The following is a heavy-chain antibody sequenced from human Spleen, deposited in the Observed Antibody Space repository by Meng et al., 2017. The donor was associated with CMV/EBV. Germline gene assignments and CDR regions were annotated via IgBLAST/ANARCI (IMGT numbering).Heavy chain of an antibody. J-gene: IGHJ6*02. CDR3: ARGRPYGMDV. Sequence: ASVKVSCKASGFTFPSQAFSWVRQAPGQRLEWMGWSNAGNGNTKYSQEFQGRVTITRDTSASTAYMELSSLRSEDMAVYYWARGRPYGMDVWGQGTTVTVSS. CDR2: SNAGNGNT. V-gene: IGHV1-3*02. D-gene: IGHD6-6*01. CDR1: GFTFPSQA.